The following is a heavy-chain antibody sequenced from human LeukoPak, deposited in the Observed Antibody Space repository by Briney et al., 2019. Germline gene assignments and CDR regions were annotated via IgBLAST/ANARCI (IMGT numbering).Heavy chain of an antibody. V-gene: IGHV4-61*02. J-gene: IGHJ6*03. D-gene: IGHD4-17*01. CDR1: GDSMSGDSYF. Sequence: NPSETLSLTCTVSGDSMSGDSYFWSWIRQPAGKGLEWIGRVYSSGSTYYNPSLESRVTISLDTSQSHFSLRLTSVTAADTAVYYCATVRADYGDYNSYYYMDVWGKGTTVTVSS. CDR3: ATVRADYGDYNSYYYMDV. CDR2: VYSSGST.